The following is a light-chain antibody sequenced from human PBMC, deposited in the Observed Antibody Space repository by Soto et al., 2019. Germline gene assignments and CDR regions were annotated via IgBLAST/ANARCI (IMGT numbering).Light chain of an antibody. CDR2: DAS. V-gene: IGKV1-9*01. CDR1: QGISSY. CDR3: QQYETFSGT. Sequence: DIQMTHSPSILSASVGDRVTITCRASQGISSYLAWYQQKPGEAPKLLIYDASALPRGVPSRFSGSGSGKKFTLTIASLQPDDFATYYCQQYETFSGTFGQGTKVDIK. J-gene: IGKJ1*01.